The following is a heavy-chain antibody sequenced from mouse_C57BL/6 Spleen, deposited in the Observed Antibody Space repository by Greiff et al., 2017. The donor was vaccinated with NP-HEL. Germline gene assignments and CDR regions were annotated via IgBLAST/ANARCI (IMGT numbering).Heavy chain of an antibody. J-gene: IGHJ4*01. V-gene: IGHV1-39*01. CDR2: INPNYGTT. CDR3: GITTVVSPYAMDY. CDR1: GYSFTDYN. Sequence: VQLKESGPELVKPGASVKISCKASGYSFTDYNMNWVKQSNGKSLEWIGVINPNYGTTSYNQKFKGKAKLTVDQSSSTAYMQRNSLTAEDSAVYYCGITTVVSPYAMDYWGQGTSVTVSS. D-gene: IGHD1-1*01.